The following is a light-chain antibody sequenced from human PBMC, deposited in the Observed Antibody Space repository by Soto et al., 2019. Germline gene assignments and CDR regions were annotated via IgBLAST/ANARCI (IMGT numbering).Light chain of an antibody. J-gene: IGLJ2*01. V-gene: IGLV2-14*01. Sequence: QSALTQRASVSGSPGQSITISCTGTSSDVGGYNYVSWYQQHPGKAPKLMIYDVGNRPSGVSNRFSGSKSGNTASLTISGLQAEDEADYYCSSYTSSSTPVVFGGGTKLTVL. CDR1: SSDVGGYNY. CDR3: SSYTSSSTPVV. CDR2: DVG.